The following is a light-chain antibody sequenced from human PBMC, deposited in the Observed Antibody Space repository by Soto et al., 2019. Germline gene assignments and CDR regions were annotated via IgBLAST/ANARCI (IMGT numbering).Light chain of an antibody. CDR2: YDS. V-gene: IGLV3-21*04. Sequence: SYELTQPPSVSVAPGKTARITCGGNNIRSKSVHWYQQKPGQAPVLVIYYDSDRPSGIPERFSGSNSGNTATLTISRVEAGDEADYYCQVWDSSSDHSGVVFGGGTKLTVL. CDR1: NIRSKS. J-gene: IGLJ2*01. CDR3: QVWDSSSDHSGVV.